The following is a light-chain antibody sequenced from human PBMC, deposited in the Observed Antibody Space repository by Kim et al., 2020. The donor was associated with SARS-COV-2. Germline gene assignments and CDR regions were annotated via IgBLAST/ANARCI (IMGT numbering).Light chain of an antibody. J-gene: IGKJ2*01. V-gene: IGKV2-30*02. CDR2: KVS. CDR1: QSLVHSNGITF. CDR3: MQGVHWPYT. Sequence: DVVLTQSPLYLPVSPGQAASISCRSSQSLVHSNGITFLSWFQQRPGQSPRRLIYKVSNRDSGVPDRFSGSGSGNDFTLKISSVEAEDVGIYYCMQGVHWPYTFGQGTKLEI.